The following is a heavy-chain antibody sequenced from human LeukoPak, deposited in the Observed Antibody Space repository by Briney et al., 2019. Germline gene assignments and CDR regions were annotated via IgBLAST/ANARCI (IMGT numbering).Heavy chain of an antibody. CDR1: GGSISSYY. CDR2: IYYSGST. V-gene: IGHV4-59*01. J-gene: IGHJ4*02. D-gene: IGHD3-10*01. Sequence: SETLSLTCTVSGGSISSYYWSWIRQPPVKVLEWIGYIYYSGSTNYNPSLKSRVTISVDTSKNQFSLKLSSVTAADTAVYCCARAAGDFLDYWGQGTLVTVSS. CDR3: ARAAGDFLDY.